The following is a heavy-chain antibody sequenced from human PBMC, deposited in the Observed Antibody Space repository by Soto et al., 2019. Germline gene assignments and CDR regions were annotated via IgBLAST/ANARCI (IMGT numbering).Heavy chain of an antibody. D-gene: IGHD4-17*01. V-gene: IGHV4-39*01. CDR2: IYYSGST. CDR1: GGSISSSSYY. J-gene: IGHJ6*03. CDR3: ARMTTVTKAYYYYYYMDV. Sequence: SETLSLTCTVSGGSISSSSYYWGWIRQPPGKGLEWIGSIYYSGSTYYNPSLKSRVTISVDTSKNQFSLKLSSVTAADTAVYYCARMTTVTKAYYYYYYMDVWGKGTTVTVSS.